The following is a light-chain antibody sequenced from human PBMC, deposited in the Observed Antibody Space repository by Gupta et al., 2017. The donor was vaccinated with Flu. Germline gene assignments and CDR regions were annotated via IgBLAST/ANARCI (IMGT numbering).Light chain of an antibody. Sequence: DIQMTQSPSTLSASIGDRVTITCRASQSINSWLAWYQQKPGKAPNFLIYKASTLQSGVSSRFSGSGSGTEFTLTISSLQPDDFATYYCQQYKSHPYTFGQGTKLETK. CDR2: KAS. V-gene: IGKV1-5*03. CDR1: QSINSW. J-gene: IGKJ2*01. CDR3: QQYKSHPYT.